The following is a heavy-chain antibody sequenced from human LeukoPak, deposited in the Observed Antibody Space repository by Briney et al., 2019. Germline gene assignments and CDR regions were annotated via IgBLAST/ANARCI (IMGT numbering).Heavy chain of an antibody. V-gene: IGHV3-33*01. J-gene: IGHJ3*02. CDR2: IWSDGSHK. Sequence: GGSLRLSCAASGFTFSSYSMHWIRQAPGKGLEWVAVIWSDGSHKYYADSMKGRFTISRDNSKNMLYLQMNSLRVEDTAVYYCASAAGAFDMWGQGTLVTVSS. CDR1: GFTFSSYS. D-gene: IGHD6-13*01. CDR3: ASAAGAFDM.